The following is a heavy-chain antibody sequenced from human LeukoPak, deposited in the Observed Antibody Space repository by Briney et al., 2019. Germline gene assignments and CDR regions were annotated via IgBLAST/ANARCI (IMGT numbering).Heavy chain of an antibody. CDR3: ARASDTSWPFDF. CDR2: IIPIFGTA. D-gene: IGHD2-2*01. CDR1: GGTFNNYA. J-gene: IGHJ4*02. Sequence: SVKVSCKASGGTFNNYAISWVRQAPGQGLEWMGGIIPIFGTANYAQKFQGRATLTTDPSTSTAYLELTSLTSDDTAVYFCARASDTSWPFDFWGQGTKVTVSS. V-gene: IGHV1-69*05.